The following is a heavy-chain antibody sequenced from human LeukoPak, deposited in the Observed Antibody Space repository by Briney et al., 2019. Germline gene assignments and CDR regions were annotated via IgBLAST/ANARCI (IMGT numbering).Heavy chain of an antibody. V-gene: IGHV4-34*01. CDR3: ARVRGSSSWSNDY. CDR2: INHSGST. Sequence: SETLSLTCAVYGGSFSGYYWSWIRQPPGKGLEWIGEINHSGSTNYNPSLKSRVTISVDTSKNQFSLKLSSVTAADTAVYYCARVRGSSSWSNDYWGQGTLVTVSS. J-gene: IGHJ4*02. CDR1: GGSFSGYY. D-gene: IGHD6-13*01.